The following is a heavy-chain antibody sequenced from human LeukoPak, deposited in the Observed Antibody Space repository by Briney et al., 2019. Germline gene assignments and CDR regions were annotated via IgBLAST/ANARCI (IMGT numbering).Heavy chain of an antibody. CDR1: AYTFISYD. D-gene: IGHD4-17*01. Sequence: ASVKVSCTASAYTFISYDINWVRQATGQGLEWMGWMNPNSGETGLAEKFQGRVTMTKSTSISAAYMELSSLRSEDTAVYYCARALRKVTSSYYYGMDVWGQGTTVTVSS. V-gene: IGHV1-8*01. J-gene: IGHJ6*02. CDR2: MNPNSGET. CDR3: ARALRKVTSSYYYGMDV.